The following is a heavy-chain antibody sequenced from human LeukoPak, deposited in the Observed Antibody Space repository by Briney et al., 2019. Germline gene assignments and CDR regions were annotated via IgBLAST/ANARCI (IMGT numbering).Heavy chain of an antibody. V-gene: IGHV3-53*01. J-gene: IGHJ6*02. Sequence: GGSLRLSCAASGLTGSHNYVSWVRQAPGKGLEWVSAIHTSGDTCYADSVKGRFTISRDTSKNTLYLQINSLRVEDTAVYYCARGPLYQVPYFSHYYGLDNWGQGTTLIVSS. CDR2: IHTSGDT. D-gene: IGHD2-2*01. CDR3: ARGPLYQVPYFSHYYGLDN. CDR1: GLTGSHNY.